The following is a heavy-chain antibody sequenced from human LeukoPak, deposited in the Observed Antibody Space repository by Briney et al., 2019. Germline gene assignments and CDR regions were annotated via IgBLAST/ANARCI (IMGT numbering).Heavy chain of an antibody. CDR2: INTNTGNP. Sequence: ASVKVSFKASGYTFTSYAMNWVRQAPGQGLVWMGWINTNTGNPTYAQGFTGRFVFSLDTSVSTAYLQISSLKAEDTAVYYCARDAGAVAGRPDGLSWGQGTLVTVSS. J-gene: IGHJ5*02. V-gene: IGHV7-4-1*02. CDR3: ARDAGAVAGRPDGLS. D-gene: IGHD6-19*01. CDR1: GYTFTSYA.